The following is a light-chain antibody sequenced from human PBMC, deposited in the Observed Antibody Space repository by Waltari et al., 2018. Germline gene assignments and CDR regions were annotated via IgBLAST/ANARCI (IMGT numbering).Light chain of an antibody. J-gene: IGLJ2*01. CDR1: SSNLGTYY. CDR3: AVWDDSLTGQVI. Sequence: QSVLTQPPSASGTPGQRVTISCSGSSSNLGTYYVSWYHQLPGTAPKLLIYRNNQRPSGVPARFSGSKSGTSASLAISGLRSEDEADYYCAVWDDSLTGQVIFGGGTKLTVL. V-gene: IGLV1-47*01. CDR2: RNN.